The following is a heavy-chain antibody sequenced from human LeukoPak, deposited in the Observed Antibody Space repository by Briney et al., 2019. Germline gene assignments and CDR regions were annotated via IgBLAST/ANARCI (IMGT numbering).Heavy chain of an antibody. CDR3: ARLNLGYGYFLEATKYDY. J-gene: IGHJ4*02. Sequence: GGSLRLSCAASGFTFSTYPMHWVRQAPGKGLEWVAVISYDDGTNKYYADSVKGRFTISRDDSKNTLYLQMNSLRAEDTAVYYCARLNLGYGYFLEATKYDYWGQGTLVTVSS. CDR1: GFTFSTYP. V-gene: IGHV3-30-3*01. D-gene: IGHD5-18*01. CDR2: ISYDDGTNK.